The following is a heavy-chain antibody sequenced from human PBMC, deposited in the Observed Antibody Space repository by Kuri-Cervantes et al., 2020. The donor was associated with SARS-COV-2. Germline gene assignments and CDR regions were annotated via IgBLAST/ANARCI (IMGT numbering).Heavy chain of an antibody. D-gene: IGHD3-3*01. V-gene: IGHV1-69*06. CDR1: GGTLSGYA. CDR2: IIPIFGTT. Sequence: SVKVSCKASGGTLSGYAISLVRQAPGQGLEWMGEIIPIFGTTNSAQKFQGRVTITADKSTSTAYMELSSLRSEDTAVYYCARGGSGYYNYYYYYMDDWGHGTTVTVSS. CDR3: ARGGSGYYNYYYYYMDD. J-gene: IGHJ6*02.